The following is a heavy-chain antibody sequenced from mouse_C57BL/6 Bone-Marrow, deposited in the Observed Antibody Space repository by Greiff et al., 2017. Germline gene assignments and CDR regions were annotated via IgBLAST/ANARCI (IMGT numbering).Heavy chain of an antibody. D-gene: IGHD2-3*01. CDR1: GYTFTSYW. CDR2: IYPGSGST. Sequence: VQLQQSAAELVKPGASVKMSCKASGYTFTSYWITWVKQRPGQGLEWIGDIYPGSGSTNYNEKFKSKATLTVDTSSSTAYMQLSSLTSEDSAVYYCARGGGYYVRYFDYWGQGTTLTVSS. V-gene: IGHV1-55*01. J-gene: IGHJ2*01. CDR3: ARGGGYYVRYFDY.